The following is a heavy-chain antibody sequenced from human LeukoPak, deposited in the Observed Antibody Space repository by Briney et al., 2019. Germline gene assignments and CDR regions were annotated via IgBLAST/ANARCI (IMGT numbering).Heavy chain of an antibody. CDR2: ISGIGGST. CDR3: AKDLITWPMGIAAAGKPEKNYYGMDV. J-gene: IGHJ6*02. Sequence: PGGSLRLSCAASGFTFSSYAMSWVRQAPGKGLEWVSAISGIGGSTYYADSVKGRFTISRDNSKNTLYLQMNSLRAEDTAVYYCAKDLITWPMGIAAAGKPEKNYYGMDVWGQGTTVTVFS. V-gene: IGHV3-23*01. D-gene: IGHD6-13*01. CDR1: GFTFSSYA.